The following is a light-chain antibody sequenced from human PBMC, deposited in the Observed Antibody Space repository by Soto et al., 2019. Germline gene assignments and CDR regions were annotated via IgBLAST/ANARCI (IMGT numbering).Light chain of an antibody. CDR3: SSYRGSNTVV. Sequence: QSALTQPASVSGSPGQSITISCTGTSSDVGGYNYVSWYQHHPGRAPKLMIYNASDRPSGVSNRFSGSKSGNTASLTISGLQAEDEADYYCSSYRGSNTVVFGGGTKLTVL. J-gene: IGLJ2*01. CDR1: SSDVGGYNY. V-gene: IGLV2-14*03. CDR2: NAS.